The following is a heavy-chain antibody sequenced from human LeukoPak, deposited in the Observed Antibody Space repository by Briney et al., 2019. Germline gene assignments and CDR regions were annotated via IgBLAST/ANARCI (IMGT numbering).Heavy chain of an antibody. CDR3: AREGYYDSSGTADY. Sequence: ASVKVSCKASGGTFSSYAISWVRQAPGQGLKWMGRIIPILGIANYAQKFQGRVTITADKSTSTAYMELSSLRSEDTAVYYCAREGYYDSSGTADYWGQGTLVTVSS. CDR1: GGTFSSYA. V-gene: IGHV1-69*04. CDR2: IIPILGIA. D-gene: IGHD3-22*01. J-gene: IGHJ4*02.